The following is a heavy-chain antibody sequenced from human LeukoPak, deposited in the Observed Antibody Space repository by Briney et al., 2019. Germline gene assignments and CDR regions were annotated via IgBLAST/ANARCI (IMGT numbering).Heavy chain of an antibody. CDR3: ARVEGGYSYGYLYYYYGMDV. J-gene: IGHJ6*02. CDR1: GGSFSGYY. D-gene: IGHD5-18*01. V-gene: IGHV4-34*01. CDR2: INHSGST. Sequence: SETLSLTCAVYGGSFSGYYWSWIRQPPGEGLEWIGEINHSGSTNYNPSLKSRVTISVDTSKNQFSLKLSSVTAADTAVYYCARVEGGYSYGYLYYYYGMDVWGQGTTVTVSS.